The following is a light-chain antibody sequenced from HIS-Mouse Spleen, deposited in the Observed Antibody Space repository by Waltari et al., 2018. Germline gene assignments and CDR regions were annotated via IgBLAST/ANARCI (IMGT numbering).Light chain of an antibody. CDR3: KKYKSAPRT. Sequence: IQMTPSPSSLSASVGARVTISCRANQVLSNYLAWYQQKPGKVPKLLIYDASTLQSGVPYRFSGSGSGTDFTLTISSLQPEDVATYYCKKYKSAPRTFGQGTKVEIK. V-gene: IGKV1-27*01. J-gene: IGKJ1*01. CDR2: DAS. CDR1: QVLSNY.